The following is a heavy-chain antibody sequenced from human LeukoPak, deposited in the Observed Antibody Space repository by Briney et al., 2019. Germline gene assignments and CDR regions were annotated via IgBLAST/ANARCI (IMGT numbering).Heavy chain of an antibody. Sequence: SETLSLTCTVSGGSISNYYWSWIRQPPGKGLEWIGYIYYSGSTNYNPSLKSRVTISVDTSKNQFSLKLSSVTAADTAVYYCARDSGDYYGSGQTQPFDYWGQGTLVTVSS. CDR2: IYYSGST. V-gene: IGHV4-59*01. J-gene: IGHJ4*02. CDR1: GGSISNYY. CDR3: ARDSGDYYGSGQTQPFDY. D-gene: IGHD3-10*01.